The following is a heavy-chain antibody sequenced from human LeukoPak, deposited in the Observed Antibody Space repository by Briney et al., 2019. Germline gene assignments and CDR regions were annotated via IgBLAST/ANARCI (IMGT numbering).Heavy chain of an antibody. CDR2: ITISGTNT. CDR1: GFTFSSYA. D-gene: IGHD2-21*01. J-gene: IGHJ4*02. V-gene: IGHV3-23*01. CDR3: AKVWAYSGGHYYSDY. Sequence: GRSLRLSCAASGFTFSSYAMHWVRQAPGKGLEWVSSITISGTNTHYADSVKGRFTISRDNSKNTLYLQMNSLRAEDTAIYYCAKVWAYSGGHYYSDYWGQGTLVTISS.